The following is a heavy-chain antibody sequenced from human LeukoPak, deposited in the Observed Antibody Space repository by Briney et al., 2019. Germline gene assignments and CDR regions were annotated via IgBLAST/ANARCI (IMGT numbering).Heavy chain of an antibody. J-gene: IGHJ6*02. CDR3: ATGITMVRGVIRIQGDYGMDV. CDR1: GYTLTELS. D-gene: IGHD3-10*01. CDR2: FDPEDGET. Sequence: ASVKVSCKVSGYTLTELSMHWVRQAPGKGLEWMGGFDPEDGETIYAQKFQGRVTMTEDTSTDTAYMEPSSLRSEDTAVYYCATGITMVRGVIRIQGDYGMDVWGQGTTVTVSS. V-gene: IGHV1-24*01.